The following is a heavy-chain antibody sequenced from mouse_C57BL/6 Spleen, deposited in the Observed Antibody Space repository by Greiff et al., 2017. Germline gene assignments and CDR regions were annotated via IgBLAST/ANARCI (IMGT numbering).Heavy chain of an antibody. D-gene: IGHD4-1*01. Sequence: QVQLQQSGTELVKPGASVKLSCKASGYTFTSYWMHWVKQRPGQGLEWIGNINPSNGGTNYNEKFKSKATLTVDKSSSTAYMQLSSLTSEDSAVYYCASENWDYYYAMDYWGQGTSVTVSS. CDR2: INPSNGGT. CDR1: GYTFTSYW. V-gene: IGHV1-53*01. J-gene: IGHJ4*01. CDR3: ASENWDYYYAMDY.